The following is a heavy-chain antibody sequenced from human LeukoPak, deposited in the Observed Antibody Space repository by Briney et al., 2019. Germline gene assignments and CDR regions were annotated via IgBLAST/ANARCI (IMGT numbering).Heavy chain of an antibody. J-gene: IGHJ6*02. CDR2: IKQEGGEK. CDR1: GFTFINYW. D-gene: IGHD4/OR15-4a*01. Sequence: GSLRLSCAASGFTFINYWMTWVRQAPGKGLEWVASIKQEGGEKHHVDSVKGRFTISRDNGKNSLYLQMNSLRAEDTAVYYCARDRTVWDYDASGYGMDVWGQGTTVTVSS. CDR3: ARDRTVWDYDASGYGMDV. V-gene: IGHV3-7*01.